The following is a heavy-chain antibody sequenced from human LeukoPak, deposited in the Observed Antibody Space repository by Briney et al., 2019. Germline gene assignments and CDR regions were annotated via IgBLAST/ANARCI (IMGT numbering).Heavy chain of an antibody. V-gene: IGHV3-7*04. J-gene: IGHJ4*02. CDR1: GFPFSSYW. Sequence: GGSLRLSCVASGFPFSSYWMTWVRQAPGKGLEWVANIKQDGSKKSYVDSVKGRFTISRDNAKNSLYPQMNSLRAEDTAIYYCTRVGYIDEGIDYWGQGTLVAVSS. CDR3: TRVGYIDEGIDY. CDR2: IKQDGSKK. D-gene: IGHD5-24*01.